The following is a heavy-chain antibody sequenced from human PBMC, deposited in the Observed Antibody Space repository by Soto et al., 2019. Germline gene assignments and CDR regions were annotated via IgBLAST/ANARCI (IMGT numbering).Heavy chain of an antibody. J-gene: IGHJ6*02. CDR1: GYTFTSYA. V-gene: IGHV1-3*01. CDR2: INAGNGNT. Sequence: ASVNVSCKASGYTFTSYAMHWVRQAPGQRLEWMGWINAGNGNTKYSQEFQGRVTITRDTSASTAYMELSSLRSEDTAVYYCARDPSYYGMDVWGQGTTVTVSS. CDR3: ARDPSYYGMDV.